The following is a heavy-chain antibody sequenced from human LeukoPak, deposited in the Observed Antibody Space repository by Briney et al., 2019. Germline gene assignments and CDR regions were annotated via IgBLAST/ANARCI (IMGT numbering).Heavy chain of an antibody. CDR1: GFTFSSYA. D-gene: IGHD3-16*02. CDR3: AKAIESYDYVWGSYRPTNYYFDY. J-gene: IGHJ4*02. Sequence: PGGSLRLSCAASGFTFSSYAMSWVRQAPGKGLKWVSAISGSGGSTYYADSVKGRFTISRDNSKNTLYLQMNSLRAEDTAVYYCAKAIESYDYVWGSYRPTNYYFDYWGQGTLVTVSS. V-gene: IGHV3-23*01. CDR2: ISGSGGST.